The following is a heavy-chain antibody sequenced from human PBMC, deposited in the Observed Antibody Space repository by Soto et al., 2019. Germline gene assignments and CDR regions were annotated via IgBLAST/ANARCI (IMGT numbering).Heavy chain of an antibody. D-gene: IGHD3-22*01. Sequence: ASVKVSCKASGYTFTSYGISWVRQAPGQGLEWMGWISAYNGNTNYAQKLQGRVTMTTDTSTSTAYMELRSLRSDDTAVYYCARDSPYDSSGYYQIDYWGKGTLVIVSS. CDR3: ARDSPYDSSGYYQIDY. V-gene: IGHV1-18*01. CDR2: ISAYNGNT. CDR1: GYTFTSYG. J-gene: IGHJ4*02.